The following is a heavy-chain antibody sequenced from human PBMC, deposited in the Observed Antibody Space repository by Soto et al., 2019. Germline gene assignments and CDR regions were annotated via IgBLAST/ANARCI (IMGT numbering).Heavy chain of an antibody. V-gene: IGHV4-39*07. Sequence: SETLSLTCTVSGGSISSSSYYWGWIRQPPGKGLEWIGSIYYSGSTNYNPSLKSRVTISVDTSKNQFSLKLSSVTAADTAVYYCARGRGTYSGYDFWFDPWGQGTLVTVSS. CDR2: IYYSGST. J-gene: IGHJ5*02. CDR1: GGSISSSSYY. D-gene: IGHD5-12*01. CDR3: ARGRGTYSGYDFWFDP.